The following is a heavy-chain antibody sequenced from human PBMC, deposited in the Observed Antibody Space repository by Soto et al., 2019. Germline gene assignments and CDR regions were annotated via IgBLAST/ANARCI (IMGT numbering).Heavy chain of an antibody. CDR3: AREGYCSSTSCSRASYNWFDP. D-gene: IGHD2-2*01. V-gene: IGHV4-34*01. CDR1: GGSFSGYY. J-gene: IGHJ5*02. CDR2: INHSGST. Sequence: SETLSLTCAVYGGSFSGYYWSWIRQPPGKGLEWIGEINHSGSTNYNPSLKSRVTISVDTSKNQFSLKLSSVTAADTAVYYCAREGYCSSTSCSRASYNWFDPWGQGTLVTVSS.